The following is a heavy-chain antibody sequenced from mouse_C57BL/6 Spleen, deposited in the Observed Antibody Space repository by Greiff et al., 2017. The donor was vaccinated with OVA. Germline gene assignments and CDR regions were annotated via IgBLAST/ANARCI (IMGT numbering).Heavy chain of an antibody. Sequence: QVQLQQPGAELVKPGASVKLSCKASGYTFTSYWMHWVKQRPGQGLEWIGMIHPTRGSTNYNEKFKSKATLTVDKSSSTAYMQLSSLTSEDSAVYYCARSYYGSSYWYFDVWGTGTTVTVSS. D-gene: IGHD1-1*01. CDR1: GYTFTSYW. CDR2: IHPTRGST. V-gene: IGHV1-64*01. CDR3: ARSYYGSSYWYFDV. J-gene: IGHJ1*03.